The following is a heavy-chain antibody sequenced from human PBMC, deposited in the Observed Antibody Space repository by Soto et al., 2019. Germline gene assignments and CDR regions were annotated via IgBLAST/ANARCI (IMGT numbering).Heavy chain of an antibody. CDR1: GFTFSSYA. V-gene: IGHV3-23*01. J-gene: IGHJ4*02. D-gene: IGHD2-21*02. CDR2: ISGSGGST. CDR3: AKHRVVVTASEIDY. Sequence: GGSLRLSCAASGFTFSSYAMSWVRQAPGKGLERVSAISGSGGSTYYADSVKGRFTISRDNSKNTLYLQMNSLRAEDTAVYYCAKHRVVVTASEIDYWGQGALVTSPQ.